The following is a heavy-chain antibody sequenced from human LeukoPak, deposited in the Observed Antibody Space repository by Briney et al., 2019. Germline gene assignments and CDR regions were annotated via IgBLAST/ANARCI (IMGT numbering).Heavy chain of an antibody. J-gene: IGHJ4*02. V-gene: IGHV3-30*04. Sequence: PGRSLRLSCAASGFTFSTYAMHWVRQAPGKGLEWVAIISYDGSNKYYADSVKGRFTISRDNSKNTLYLQMNSLRTVDTALYYCARGSFESAVPAAINYWGQGTLVTVSS. CDR1: GFTFSTYA. D-gene: IGHD2-2*02. CDR3: ARGSFESAVPAAINY. CDR2: ISYDGSNK.